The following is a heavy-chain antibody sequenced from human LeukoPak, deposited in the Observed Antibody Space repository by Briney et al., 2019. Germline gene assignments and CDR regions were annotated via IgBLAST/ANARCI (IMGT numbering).Heavy chain of an antibody. V-gene: IGHV4-30-2*01. CDR2: IFHSGSS. D-gene: IGHD3-10*01. CDR1: GDSISSGDYS. CDR3: ARELWFVNAPGSWLDP. J-gene: IGHJ5*02. Sequence: PSETLSLTCTVSGDSISSGDYSWSWIRQPSGKGLEWIGYIFHSGSSYHNPSLRSRVTISVDRSRNQFSLRLTSVTAADTAVYYCARELWFVNAPGSWLDPWGQGTLVTVSS.